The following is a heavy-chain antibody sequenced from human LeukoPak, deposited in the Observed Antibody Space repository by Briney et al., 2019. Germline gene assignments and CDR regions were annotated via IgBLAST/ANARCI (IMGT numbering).Heavy chain of an antibody. D-gene: IGHD3-22*01. Sequence: GGSLRLSCAASGFTFSSYGMHWVRQAPGKGLEWVAVISYDGSKKYYADSVKGRFTISRDNSKNTLYLQMNSLRAEDTAVYYCARAPSLFFYNSSGYYNGYFDLWGRGTLVTVSS. V-gene: IGHV3-30*03. CDR3: ARAPSLFFYNSSGYYNGYFDL. J-gene: IGHJ2*01. CDR2: ISYDGSKK. CDR1: GFTFSSYG.